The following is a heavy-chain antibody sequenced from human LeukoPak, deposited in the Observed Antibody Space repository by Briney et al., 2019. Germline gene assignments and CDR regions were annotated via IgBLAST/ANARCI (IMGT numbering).Heavy chain of an antibody. CDR1: GGSISSSSYY. D-gene: IGHD1-7*01. CDR2: IYYSGST. Sequence: SETLSLTCTVSGGSISSSSYYWGWIRQPPGKGLEWIGSIYYSGSTYYNPSLKSRVTISVDTSKNQFSLKLSSVTAADTAVYYCAGITGTFDYWGQGTLVTVSS. CDR3: AGITGTFDY. J-gene: IGHJ4*02. V-gene: IGHV4-39*01.